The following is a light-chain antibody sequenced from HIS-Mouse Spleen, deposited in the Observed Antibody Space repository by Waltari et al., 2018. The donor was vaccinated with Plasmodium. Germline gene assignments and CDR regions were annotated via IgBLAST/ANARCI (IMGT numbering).Light chain of an antibody. CDR3: YSTDSSGNHRV. V-gene: IGLV3-10*01. J-gene: IGLJ3*02. CDR2: EDS. Sequence: SYALTQPPSVSVSPGQTARLTCAGDALPKKYANWYQQKSGQAPVLVIYEDSKRPSGIPERFSGSSSGTMATLTISGAQVEDEADYYCYSTDSSGNHRVFGGGTKLTVL. CDR1: ALPKKY.